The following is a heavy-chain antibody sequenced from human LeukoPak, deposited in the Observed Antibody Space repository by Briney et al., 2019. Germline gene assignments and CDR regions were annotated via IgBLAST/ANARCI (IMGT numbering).Heavy chain of an antibody. J-gene: IGHJ5*02. CDR1: GGSISSSSYY. V-gene: IGHV4-39*07. CDR2: IYYSGST. CDR3: ARSYCSSTSCYFNWFDP. Sequence: SETLSLTCTVSGGSISSSSYYWGWIRQPPGKGLEWIGSIYYSGSTYYNPSLKSRVTISVDTSKNQFSLKLSPVTAADTAVYYCARSYCSSTSCYFNWFDPWGQGTLVTVSS. D-gene: IGHD2-2*01.